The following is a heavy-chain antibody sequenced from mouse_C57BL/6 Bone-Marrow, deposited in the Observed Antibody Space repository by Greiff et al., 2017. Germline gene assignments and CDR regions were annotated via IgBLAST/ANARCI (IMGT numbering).Heavy chain of an antibody. CDR3: ARDYYGSSYGGYFDY. Sequence: VQLKQSGPELVKPGASVKISCKASGYTFTDYYMNWVKQSHGKSLEWIGDINPNNGGTSYNQKFKGKATLTVDKSSSTAYMELRSLTSEDSAVYYCARDYYGSSYGGYFDYWGQGTTLTVSS. CDR2: INPNNGGT. V-gene: IGHV1-26*01. D-gene: IGHD1-1*01. CDR1: GYTFTDYY. J-gene: IGHJ2*01.